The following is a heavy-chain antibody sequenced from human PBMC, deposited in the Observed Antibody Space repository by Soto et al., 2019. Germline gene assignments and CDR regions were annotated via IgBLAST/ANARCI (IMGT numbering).Heavy chain of an antibody. Sequence: QVQLVESGGGVVQPGRSLRLYCAASGFTFISYGMHWVRQAPGKGLEWLAVMSYDGRDKYYADSVRGRFTISRDNSKNTVYLQLNSLRVEDTAVYYCAKALCGRWHEGYYFDNWGQGTLVTVSS. J-gene: IGHJ4*02. CDR2: MSYDGRDK. CDR1: GFTFISYG. CDR3: AKALCGRWHEGYYFDN. D-gene: IGHD2-15*01. V-gene: IGHV3-30*18.